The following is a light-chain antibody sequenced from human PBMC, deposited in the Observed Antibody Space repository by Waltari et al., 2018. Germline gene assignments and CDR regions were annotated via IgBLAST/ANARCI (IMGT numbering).Light chain of an antibody. J-gene: IGKJ1*01. CDR3: QHYVRLPVT. V-gene: IGKV3-20*01. CDR1: QVIGRS. CDR2: GAS. Sequence: EIMLTQSPGPLSLSPGESTTLSCRTSQVIGRSLAWYQQKPGQAPRLLIYGASSRATDIPDRFSGSGSGTDFSLTINRLEPEDSALYYCQHYVRLPVTFGQGTKVEIK.